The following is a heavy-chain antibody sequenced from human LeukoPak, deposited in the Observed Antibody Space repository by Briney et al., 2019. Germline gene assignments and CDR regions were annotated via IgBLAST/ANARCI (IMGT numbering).Heavy chain of an antibody. D-gene: IGHD6-19*01. V-gene: IGHV1-69*05. CDR2: IIPIFGTA. J-gene: IGHJ4*02. Sequence: ASVKVSCKASGGTFSSYAISWVRQAPGQGLEWMGGIIPIFGTANYAQKFQGRVTMTRDTSTSTVYMELSSLRSEDTAVYYCARDPGIAVAGSVYFDYWGQGTLVTVSS. CDR1: GGTFSSYA. CDR3: ARDPGIAVAGSVYFDY.